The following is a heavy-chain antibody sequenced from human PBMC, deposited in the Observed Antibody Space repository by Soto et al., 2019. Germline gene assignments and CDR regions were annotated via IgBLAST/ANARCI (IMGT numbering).Heavy chain of an antibody. V-gene: IGHV3-23*01. CDR1: GFTFSDYG. CDR3: VTAPASGSNDGFDL. D-gene: IGHD1-26*01. Sequence: VGSLRLSCEASGFTFSDYGMSWVRQAPGKGLEWVSAISGASSNKYYADSVKGRFTISRDNSRNTLYVQMDSLRADDTAKYYCVTAPASGSNDGFDLCGQGIVVTVSS. CDR2: ISGASSNK. J-gene: IGHJ4*01.